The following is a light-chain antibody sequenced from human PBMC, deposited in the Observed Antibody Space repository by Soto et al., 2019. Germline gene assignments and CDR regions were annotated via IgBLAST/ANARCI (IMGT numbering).Light chain of an antibody. Sequence: QSVLTQPPSASGSPGQSVTISCTGTSSDVGGYNYVSWFQQHPGKAPKLMIYEVNKRPSGVPDRFSGSKSGNTASLTVSGLQAEDQAASYCSSYAGRNNYVFGSGTKVTVL. V-gene: IGLV2-8*01. CDR1: SSDVGGYNY. J-gene: IGLJ1*01. CDR2: EVN. CDR3: SSYAGRNNYV.